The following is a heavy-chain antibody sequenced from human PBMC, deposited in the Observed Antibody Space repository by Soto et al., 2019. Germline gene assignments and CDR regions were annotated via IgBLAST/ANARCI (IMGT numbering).Heavy chain of an antibody. Sequence: QVQLVQSGTEVKKPGASVKVSCKASGYTDNTYGLTWVRQAPGQGLEWMGWISAYNGNTNYAQKFQGRVTMTADTSTSTGYMELRSLTSDDTAVYYCATVNPYYYFDLWGRGTLVTVSS. D-gene: IGHD4-17*01. CDR1: GYTDNTYG. CDR2: ISAYNGNT. J-gene: IGHJ2*01. CDR3: ATVNPYYYFDL. V-gene: IGHV1-18*01.